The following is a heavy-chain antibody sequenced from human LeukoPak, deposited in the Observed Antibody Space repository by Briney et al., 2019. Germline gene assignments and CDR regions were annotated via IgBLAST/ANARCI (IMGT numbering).Heavy chain of an antibody. CDR2: INPNSGGT. D-gene: IGHD5-12*01. J-gene: IGHJ5*02. Sequence: VSEKVSCKASGYTFTGYYMHWVRQAPGQGLEWMGWINPNSGGTNYAQKFQGRVTMTRDTSISTAYMELSRLRSDDTAVYYCARDFVATRGNWFDPWGQGTLVTVSS. CDR1: GYTFTGYY. CDR3: ARDFVATRGNWFDP. V-gene: IGHV1-2*02.